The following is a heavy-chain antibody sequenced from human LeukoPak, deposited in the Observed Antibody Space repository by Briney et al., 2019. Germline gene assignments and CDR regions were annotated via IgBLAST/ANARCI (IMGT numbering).Heavy chain of an antibody. J-gene: IGHJ4*02. CDR3: TMMSSRYYPVDY. Sequence: GGSLRLSCAASGFTFCGSAMHWVRQASGKGLEWVGRIRSKANSYATAYAASVKGRFTISRDDSKNTAYLQMNSLKTEDTAVYYCTMMSSRYYPVDYWGQGTLVTVSS. V-gene: IGHV3-73*01. CDR2: IRSKANSYAT. D-gene: IGHD1-26*01. CDR1: GFTFCGSA.